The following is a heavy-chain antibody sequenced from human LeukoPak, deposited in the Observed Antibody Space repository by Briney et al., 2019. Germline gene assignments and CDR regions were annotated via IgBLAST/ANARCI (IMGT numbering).Heavy chain of an antibody. CDR3: ARDRYNWNTYYYYMDV. CDR2: IYTSGCT. Sequence: SETLSLTCTVSGGSVSSYYWSWIRQPAGKGLEWIGRIYTSGCTNYNHSLKSRVTMSVDTSKNQFSLKLSSVTAADTAVYYCARDRYNWNTYYYYMDVWGKGTTVTVSS. J-gene: IGHJ6*03. V-gene: IGHV4-4*07. D-gene: IGHD1/OR15-1a*01. CDR1: GGSVSSYY.